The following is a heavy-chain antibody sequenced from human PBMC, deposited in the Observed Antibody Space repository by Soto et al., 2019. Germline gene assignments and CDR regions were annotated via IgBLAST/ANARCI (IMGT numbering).Heavy chain of an antibody. CDR2: ISYDGSNK. CDR3: AYDGGSGSYSAHQFDY. J-gene: IGHJ4*02. CDR1: GFTFSNAW. D-gene: IGHD3-10*01. Sequence: VQLVESGGGLVKPGGSLRLSCAASGFTFSNAWMSWVRQAPGKGLEWVAVISYDGSNKYYADSVKGRFTISRDNSKNTLYLQMNSLRAEDTAVYYCAYDGGSGSYSAHQFDYWGQGTLVIVSS. V-gene: IGHV3-30-3*01.